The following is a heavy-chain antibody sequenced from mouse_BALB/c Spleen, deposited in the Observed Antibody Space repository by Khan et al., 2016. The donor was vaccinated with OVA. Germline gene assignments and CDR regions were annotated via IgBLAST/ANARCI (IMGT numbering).Heavy chain of an antibody. Sequence: EVQLLQSGPGLVKPSPSLSLSCTASGYSFASYYVCYLIRQPPRNQLWLMDFIRYSGNTNYNQTLKNRTTITRDKSKNPFFLQLNCLTSEDTATYYCARVYWGVFDYWGQGTTLTVSS. V-gene: IGHV3-2*02. J-gene: IGHJ2*01. CDR2: IRYSGNT. D-gene: IGHD1-1*01. CDR1: GYSFASYYV. CDR3: ARVYWGVFDY.